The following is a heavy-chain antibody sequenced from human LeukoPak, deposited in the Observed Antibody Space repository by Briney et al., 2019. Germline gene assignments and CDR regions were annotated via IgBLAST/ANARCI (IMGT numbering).Heavy chain of an antibody. J-gene: IGHJ4*02. V-gene: IGHV4-34*01. CDR1: GGSFSGYY. CDR2: INHSGST. D-gene: IGHD3-9*01. CDR3: ATDPFTYDILTGYPRVDY. Sequence: SETLSLTCAVYGGSFSGYYWSWIRQPPGKGLEWIGEINHSGSTNYNPSLKSRVTISVDTSKNQFSLKLSSVTAADTAVYYCATDPFTYDILTGYPRVDYWGQGTLVTVSS.